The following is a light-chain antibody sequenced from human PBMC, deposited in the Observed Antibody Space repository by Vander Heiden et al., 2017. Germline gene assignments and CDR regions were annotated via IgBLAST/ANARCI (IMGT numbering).Light chain of an antibody. CDR3: QQDDSYPIT. J-gene: IGKJ5*01. CDR2: AAS. Sequence: AIRMTQSPSSFSASTGDRVTITCRASQGISSYLAWYQQKPGKAPKLLIYAASTLQSGVPSRFSGSGSGTDFTLTISCLQSEDFATYYCQQDDSYPITFGQGTPVEIK. CDR1: QGISSY. V-gene: IGKV1-8*01.